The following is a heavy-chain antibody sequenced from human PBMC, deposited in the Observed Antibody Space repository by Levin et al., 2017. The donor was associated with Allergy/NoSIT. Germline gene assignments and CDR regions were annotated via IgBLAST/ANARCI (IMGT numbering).Heavy chain of an antibody. D-gene: IGHD3-16*01. V-gene: IGHV5-51*01. J-gene: IGHJ6*02. CDR2: IDPVDSDT. Sequence: ASVKVSCKGSGYTFTSNWIGWVRQLPGKGLEWMGIIDPVDSDTRYSPSFQGQVTISVDKSISTAYLQWSSLKASDTATYYCARRGRLRQSARETYFYYGMDVWGQGTTVTVSS. CDR3: ARRGRLRQSARETYFYYGMDV. CDR1: GYTFTSNW.